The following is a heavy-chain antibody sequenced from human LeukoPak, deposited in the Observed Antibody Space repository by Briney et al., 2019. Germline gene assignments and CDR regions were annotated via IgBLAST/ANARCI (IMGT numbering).Heavy chain of an antibody. J-gene: IGHJ6*02. CDR3: AGSYDSSGYYPYYYYGMDV. D-gene: IGHD3-22*01. Sequence: GASVKVSCKASGYTFTSYDINWVRQATGQGLEWMGWMNPNSGNTDYAQKFQGRVTMTRNTSISTAYMELSSLRSEDTAVYYCAGSYDSSGYYPYYYYGMDVWGQGTTVTVSS. CDR1: GYTFTSYD. CDR2: MNPNSGNT. V-gene: IGHV1-8*01.